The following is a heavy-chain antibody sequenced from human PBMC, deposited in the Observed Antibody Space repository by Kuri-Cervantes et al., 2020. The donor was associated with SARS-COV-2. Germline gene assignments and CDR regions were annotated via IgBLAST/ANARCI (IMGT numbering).Heavy chain of an antibody. CDR2: IYYSGST. CDR1: GGSISSSSYY. D-gene: IGHD3-10*01. Sequence: ESLKISCTVSGGSISSSSYYWGWIRQPPGKGLEWIGSIYYSGSTYYNPSLKSRVTISVDTSKNQFSLKLSSVTAADTAVYYCAASYGSGSYPVDYWGQGTLVTVSS. V-gene: IGHV4-39*07. J-gene: IGHJ4*02. CDR3: AASYGSGSYPVDY.